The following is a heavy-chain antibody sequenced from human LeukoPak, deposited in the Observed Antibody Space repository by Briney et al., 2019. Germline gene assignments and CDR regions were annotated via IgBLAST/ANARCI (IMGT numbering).Heavy chain of an antibody. CDR2: IYSSGST. CDR3: AREQGWAPHAFDL. Sequence: SETLSLTCTVSGVSISGYYWNWIRQPAGQGLEWIGRIYSSGSTDCNPSLKSRVTMSVDTSKNQFSLKLSSVTAADTAVYYCAREQGWAPHAFDLWGQGTMVTDSS. V-gene: IGHV4-4*07. CDR1: GVSISGYY. J-gene: IGHJ3*01. D-gene: IGHD2-15*01.